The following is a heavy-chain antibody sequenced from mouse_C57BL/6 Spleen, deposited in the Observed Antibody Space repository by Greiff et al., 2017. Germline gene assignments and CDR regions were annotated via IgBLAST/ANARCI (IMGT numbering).Heavy chain of an antibody. CDR2: LNPNNGGT. Sequence: VQLQQSGPELVKPGASVKISCKASGYTFTDYYMNWVKQSHGKSLEWIGDLNPNNGGTSYNQKFKGKATLTVDKSSSTAYMELRSLTSEDSAVYYCARSYYSNYGYFDVWGTGTTVTVSS. J-gene: IGHJ1*03. D-gene: IGHD2-5*01. V-gene: IGHV1-26*01. CDR1: GYTFTDYY. CDR3: ARSYYSNYGYFDV.